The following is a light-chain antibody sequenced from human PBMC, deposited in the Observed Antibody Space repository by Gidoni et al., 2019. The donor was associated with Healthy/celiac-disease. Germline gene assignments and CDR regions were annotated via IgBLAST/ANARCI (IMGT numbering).Light chain of an antibody. Sequence: DIVMTQSPLSLPVTPGEPASISCRSSQSLLHSNGYKYLDWYQQKPGQSPQLLIYLGSNRASGVPDRFSGSGSGTDFTLKISRVEAEDVGVYYCMQALQTPNTFXXXTKLEIK. V-gene: IGKV2-28*01. CDR2: LGS. J-gene: IGKJ2*01. CDR3: MQALQTPNT. CDR1: QSLLHSNGYKY.